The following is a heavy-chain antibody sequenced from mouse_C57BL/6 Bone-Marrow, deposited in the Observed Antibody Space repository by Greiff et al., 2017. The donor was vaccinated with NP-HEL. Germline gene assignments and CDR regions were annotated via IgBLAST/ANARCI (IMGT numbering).Heavy chain of an antibody. V-gene: IGHV1-81*01. CDR1: GYTFTSYG. Sequence: QVQLQQSGAELARPGASVKLSCKASGYTFTSYGISWVKQSTGQGLEWIGEIYPRSGNTYYNEKFKGKATLTADKSSSTAYMELRSLTSEDSAVYFCARRWYYAMDYWGQGTSVTVSS. D-gene: IGHD1-1*02. CDR3: ARRWYYAMDY. J-gene: IGHJ4*01. CDR2: IYPRSGNT.